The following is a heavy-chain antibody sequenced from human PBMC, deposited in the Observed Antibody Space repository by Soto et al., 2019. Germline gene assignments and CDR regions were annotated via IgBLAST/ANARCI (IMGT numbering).Heavy chain of an antibody. D-gene: IGHD3-16*02. V-gene: IGHV1-18*04. CDR3: ARDLGNDYVWGSYRPYPNFDY. CDR1: GYTFTSYV. J-gene: IGHJ4*02. CDR2: ISAYNGNT. Sequence: ASVKVSCKASGYTFTSYVISWVRQAPGQGVEWMGWISAYNGNTNYAQKLQGRVTMTTDTSTSTAYMELRSLRSDDTAVYYCARDLGNDYVWGSYRPYPNFDYWGQGTLVTVSS.